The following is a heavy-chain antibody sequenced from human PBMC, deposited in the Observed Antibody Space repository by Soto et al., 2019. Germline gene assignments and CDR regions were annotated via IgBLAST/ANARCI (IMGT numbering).Heavy chain of an antibody. CDR3: ARDQLEGNWFDP. CDR2: IYHSGYT. V-gene: IGHV4-30-2*01. D-gene: IGHD1-1*01. Sequence: QLQLQESGSGLVKPSQTLSLTCTVSGGSISSGGYSWNWIRQAPGKGLEWIGYIYHSGYTLYNPSLKGRVTISVDKSKNHFSLNVTSVTAADTAVYYCARDQLEGNWFDPWGQGTLVTVSS. CDR1: GGSISSGGYS. J-gene: IGHJ5*02.